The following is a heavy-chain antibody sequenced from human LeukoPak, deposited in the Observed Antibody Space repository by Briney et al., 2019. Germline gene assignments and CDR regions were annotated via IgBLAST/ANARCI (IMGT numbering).Heavy chain of an antibody. CDR3: ARHAQYQLSDNWFDP. J-gene: IGHJ5*02. V-gene: IGHV5-51*01. D-gene: IGHD2-2*01. CDR2: IYPGDSDT. Sequence: GESLKISCKGSGYSFTSYWIGWVRQMPGKGLGWMVIIYPGDSDTRYSPSFQGQVTISADKSISTAYLQWSSLKASDTAIYYCARHAQYQLSDNWFDPWGQGTLVTVSS. CDR1: GYSFTSYW.